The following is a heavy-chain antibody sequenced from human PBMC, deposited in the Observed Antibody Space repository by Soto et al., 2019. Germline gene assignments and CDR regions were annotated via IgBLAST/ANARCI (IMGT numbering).Heavy chain of an antibody. Sequence: GASVKVSCKASGVTFSSYAISWVRQAPGQGLEWMGGIIPIFGTANYAQKFQGRVTITADESTSTAYMELNSLRTDDTAVYYCARGAPPFDDWGQGTLVTVSS. CDR3: ARGAPPFDD. CDR2: IIPIFGTA. CDR1: GVTFSSYA. J-gene: IGHJ4*02. V-gene: IGHV1-69*13.